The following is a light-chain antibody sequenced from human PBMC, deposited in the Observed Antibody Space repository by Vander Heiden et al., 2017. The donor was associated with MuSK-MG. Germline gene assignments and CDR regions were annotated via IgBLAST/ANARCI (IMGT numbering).Light chain of an antibody. V-gene: IGLV2-14*01. CDR2: DVS. CDR1: SSDVGGYKY. CDR3: SSYTGSSTPYV. J-gene: IGLJ1*01. Sequence: QSALTQPASVSGSPGQAITISCTGTSSDVGGYKYVSWYQQHPGKAPKLIIYDVSDRPSGVSDRFFGSKSGSTASLTISGLQAEDEADYYCSSYTGSSTPYVFGTGTKVTVL.